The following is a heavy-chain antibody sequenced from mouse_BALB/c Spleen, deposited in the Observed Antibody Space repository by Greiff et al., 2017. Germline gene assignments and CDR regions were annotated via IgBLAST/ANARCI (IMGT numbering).Heavy chain of an antibody. J-gene: IGHJ4*01. CDR2: ISYSGST. D-gene: IGHD1-1*01. CDR3: ARYYGSSAYAMDY. V-gene: IGHV3-2*02. CDR1: GYSITSDYA. Sequence: DVKLLESGPGLVKPSQSLSLTCTVTGYSITSDYAWYWMRQLTGNNLEWMGYISYSGSTSYNPSLKSRTSITRDTSKNQFFLQLNSVTAEDAATYYCARYYGSSAYAMDYWGQGTSVTVSS.